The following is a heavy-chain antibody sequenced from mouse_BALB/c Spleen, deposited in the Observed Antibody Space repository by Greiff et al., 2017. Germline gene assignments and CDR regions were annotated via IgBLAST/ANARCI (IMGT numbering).Heavy chain of an antibody. J-gene: IGHJ2*01. CDR3: ARWDLNYFDY. Sequence: DVHLQESGPSLVKPSQTLSLTCSVTGDSITSGYWNWIRKFPGNKLQTMGYINYSGNTYYNPSLRSRISITRDTSKNQYYLQLSSVTTEDTATYYCARWDLNYFDYWGQGTTLTVSS. CDR2: INYSGNT. V-gene: IGHV3-8*02. CDR1: GDSITSGY. D-gene: IGHD3-3*01.